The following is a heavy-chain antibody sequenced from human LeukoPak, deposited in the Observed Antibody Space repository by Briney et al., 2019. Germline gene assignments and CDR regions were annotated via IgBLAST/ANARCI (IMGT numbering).Heavy chain of an antibody. V-gene: IGHV3-15*01. CDR1: GFTFSNAW. CDR2: IKSKTDGGTT. Sequence: GGSLRLSCAASGFTFSNAWMSWVRQAPGKGLEWVGRIKSKTDGGTTDYAAPVKGRFTISRDDSKNTLYLQMNSLKTEDTAVYYCTTEGYYYGPGSYYARGAFDSCGQGTMVTVSS. D-gene: IGHD3-10*01. CDR3: TTEGYYYGPGSYYARGAFDS. J-gene: IGHJ3*02.